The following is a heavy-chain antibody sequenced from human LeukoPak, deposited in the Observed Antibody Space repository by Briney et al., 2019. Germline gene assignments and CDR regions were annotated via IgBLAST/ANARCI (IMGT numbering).Heavy chain of an antibody. V-gene: IGHV3-23*01. J-gene: IGHJ4*02. Sequence: GSLRLSCAASGFTFSSYAMSWVRQAPGKGLEWVSGISAGGDTTYTADSVKGRFTISRDNSKNTVYLQMNSLRAEDTALYYCAGISYSGTWPVGYWGQGTLVTVTA. CDR2: ISAGGDTT. CDR1: GFTFSSYA. D-gene: IGHD6-6*01. CDR3: AGISYSGTWPVGY.